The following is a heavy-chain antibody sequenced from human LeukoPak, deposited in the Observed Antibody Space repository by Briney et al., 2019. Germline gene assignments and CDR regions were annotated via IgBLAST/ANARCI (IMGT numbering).Heavy chain of an antibody. D-gene: IGHD3-10*01. Sequence: KPGGSLRLSCAASGFTFSDYYMSWIRQAPGKGLEWVSYISSSSSYTSYADSVKGRFTISRDNAKNSLYLQMNSLRAEDTAVYYCARVLLWFGELSDLYFDYWGQGTLVTVSS. CDR2: ISSSSSYT. CDR1: GFTFSDYY. J-gene: IGHJ4*02. CDR3: ARVLLWFGELSDLYFDY. V-gene: IGHV3-11*06.